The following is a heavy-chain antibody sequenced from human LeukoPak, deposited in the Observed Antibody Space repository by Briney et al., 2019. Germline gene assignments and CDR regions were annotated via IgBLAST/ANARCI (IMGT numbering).Heavy chain of an antibody. V-gene: IGHV4-61*02. CDR2: IYTSGST. CDR3: ARDYGSGSYYQL. CDR1: GGSVSSGSYY. Sequence: RSSETLSLTCTVSGGSVSSGSYYWSWIRQPAGKGLEWIGRIYTSGSTNYNPSLKSRVTISVDTSKNQFSLKLSSVTAADTAVYYCARDYGSGSYYQLWGQGTLVTVSS. D-gene: IGHD3-10*01. J-gene: IGHJ4*02.